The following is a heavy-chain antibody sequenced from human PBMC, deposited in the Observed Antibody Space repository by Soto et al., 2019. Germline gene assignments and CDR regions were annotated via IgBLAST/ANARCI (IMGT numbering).Heavy chain of an antibody. CDR2: ISVYNGNT. V-gene: IGHV1-18*04. D-gene: IGHD3-22*01. CDR3: ARDLAPTTIVVWYFDY. J-gene: IGHJ4*02. CDR1: GYTFTSYG. Sequence: QVQLVQSGAEVKKPGASVKVSCKASGYTFTSYGISWVRQAPGQGPEWMGWISVYNGNTNYAQNLQGRVTMTTDTSTSTAYMELRSLRSDDTAVYYCARDLAPTTIVVWYFDYWGQGTLVTVSS.